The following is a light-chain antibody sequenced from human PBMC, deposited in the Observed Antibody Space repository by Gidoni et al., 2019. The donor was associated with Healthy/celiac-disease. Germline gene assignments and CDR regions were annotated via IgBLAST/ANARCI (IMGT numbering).Light chain of an antibody. V-gene: IGLV1-44*01. CDR2: SNN. CDR3: AAWDDSLNGSGV. Sequence: QSVLTQPPSASGTPGQRVTISCSGSSSNIGSNTVNWYQQLPGTAPKLLIYSNNQRPSGVSDRFSGSKSGTSASLAISGLQSEDEADYYCAAWDDSLNGSGVFGGGTKLTVL. CDR1: SSNIGSNT. J-gene: IGLJ2*01.